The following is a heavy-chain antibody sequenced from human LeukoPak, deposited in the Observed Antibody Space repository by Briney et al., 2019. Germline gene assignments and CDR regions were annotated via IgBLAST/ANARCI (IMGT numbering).Heavy chain of an antibody. CDR2: IYYSGST. Sequence: PSETLSLTCTVSGGSISSGGYYWSWIRQHPGKGLEWIGYIYYSGSTYYNPSLKSRVTISVDTSKNQFSLKLSSVTAADTAVYYCARDRRGANDYWGQGTLVTVSS. CDR3: ARDRRGANDY. D-gene: IGHD3-10*01. V-gene: IGHV4-31*03. J-gene: IGHJ4*02. CDR1: GGSISSGGYY.